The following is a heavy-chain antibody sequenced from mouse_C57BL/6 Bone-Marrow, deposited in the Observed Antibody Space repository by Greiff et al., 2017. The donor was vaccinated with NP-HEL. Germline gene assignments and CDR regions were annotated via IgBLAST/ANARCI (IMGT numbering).Heavy chain of an antibody. D-gene: IGHD1-1*01. CDR1: GYTFTSYW. Sequence: QVQLQQPGAELVKPGASVKLSCKASGYTFTSYWMQWVKQRPGQGLEWIGEIDPSDSYTNYNQKFKGKATLTVDTSSSTAYMQLSSLTSEDSAVSYCARGDITTVAPSYWYFDVWGTGTTVTVSS. CDR3: ARGDITTVAPSYWYFDV. J-gene: IGHJ1*03. V-gene: IGHV1-50*01. CDR2: IDPSDSYT.